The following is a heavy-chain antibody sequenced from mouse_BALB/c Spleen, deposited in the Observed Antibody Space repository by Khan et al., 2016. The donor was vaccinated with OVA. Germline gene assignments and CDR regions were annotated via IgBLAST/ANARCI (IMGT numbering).Heavy chain of an antibody. V-gene: IGHV1-63*02. CDR1: GYTFTNYW. Sequence: QMQLEESGVELVRPGTSVKISCKASGYTFTNYWLGWVKQRPGHGLEWIGDIYPGGGYINYNEKFKGKATLTAGTSSSTAYIQLSSLTSEDSAVYFCTRWATWYFDVWGAGTTVTVSS. CDR3: TRWATWYFDV. CDR2: IYPGGGYI. J-gene: IGHJ1*01. D-gene: IGHD3-1*01.